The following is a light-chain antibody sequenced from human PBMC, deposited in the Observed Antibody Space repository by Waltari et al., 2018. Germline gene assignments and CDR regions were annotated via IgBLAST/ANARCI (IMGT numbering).Light chain of an antibody. CDR1: TSNIGQST. V-gene: IGLV1-44*01. CDR2: KNE. CDR3: ATWDVTLNGVV. Sequence: QSVLTQPPSASGTPGQTVTISCSGNTSNIGQSTVSLYQQVPGTAPKLLIYKNEERPAGVPCRFSGSKSGTSACLAISGLQSDDDSDYFCATWDVTLNGVVFGGGTRLTVL. J-gene: IGLJ3*02.